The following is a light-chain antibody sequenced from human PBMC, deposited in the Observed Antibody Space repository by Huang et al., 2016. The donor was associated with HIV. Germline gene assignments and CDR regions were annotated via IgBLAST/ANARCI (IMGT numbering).Light chain of an antibody. Sequence: DIQMTQSPSSLSASVGDRVTITCQASQDISNYLNWYQQKPGKAPKLLIYDASNLETGVPSRFSGSGSGTDFTFTISSLQPEDIETYYCQQYDNLPRGLTFGGGTKVEIK. CDR3: QQYDNLPRGLT. CDR2: DAS. J-gene: IGKJ4*01. V-gene: IGKV1-33*01. CDR1: QDISNY.